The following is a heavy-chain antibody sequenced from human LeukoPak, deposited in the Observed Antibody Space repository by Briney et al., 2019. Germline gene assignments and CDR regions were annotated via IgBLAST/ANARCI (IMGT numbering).Heavy chain of an antibody. CDR1: GFTFSTYW. D-gene: IGHD1-14*01. CDR3: ARDSFGTDIDY. J-gene: IGHJ4*02. Sequence: GGSLRLSCAASGFTFSTYWMSWVRQAPGKGLEWVGNIKVDGSEKYYVDSVKGRFTISRDNAKNSLYLQMNSLRAEDTAVYYCARDSFGTDIDYWGQGTLVTVSS. V-gene: IGHV3-7*01. CDR2: IKVDGSEK.